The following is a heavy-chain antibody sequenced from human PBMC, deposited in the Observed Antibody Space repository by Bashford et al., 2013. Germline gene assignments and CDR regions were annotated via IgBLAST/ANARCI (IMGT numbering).Heavy chain of an antibody. CDR1: GFTFSSYG. CDR3: ARDHAQYYDFWSGYWIDY. Sequence: GGPVRLSCAASGFTFSSYGMHWVRQAPGKGLEWVAVIRYDGNNKYYADSVTGRFTISRDNSKNTLYLQMNSLRAEDTAVYSCARDHAQYYDFWSGYWIDYWGQGTLVTVSS. J-gene: IGHJ4*02. CDR2: IRYDGNNK. V-gene: IGHV3-33*01. D-gene: IGHD3-3*01.